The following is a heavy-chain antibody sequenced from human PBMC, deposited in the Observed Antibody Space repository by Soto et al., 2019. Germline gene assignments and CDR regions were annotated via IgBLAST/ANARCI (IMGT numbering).Heavy chain of an antibody. J-gene: IGHJ4*02. Sequence: QVQLVESGGGVVQPGRSLRLSCVTSGFTFSNFGMHWVRQAPGKGLEWVALIWYNGSKKYYSDFVKGRFTISRDDSKNTLYRQMDSLTAEDTAVYYCARDLGSTNYYFDYWGLGTLVIVSS. CDR1: GFTFSNFG. CDR2: IWYNGSKK. D-gene: IGHD1-1*01. CDR3: ARDLGSTNYYFDY. V-gene: IGHV3-33*01.